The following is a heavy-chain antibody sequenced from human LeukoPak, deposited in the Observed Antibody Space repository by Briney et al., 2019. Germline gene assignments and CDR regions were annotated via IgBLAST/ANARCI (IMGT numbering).Heavy chain of an antibody. D-gene: IGHD4-17*01. CDR1: GFNFRNSW. J-gene: IGHJ4*02. CDR3: ARHPYGVLDY. V-gene: IGHV3-7*01. CDR2: INQDGTTK. Sequence: GGSLRLSCVASGFNFRNSWMSWVRQAPGKGLEWVANINQDGTTKYYVDSVKGRFTISRDDARNSLSLQMNSLRAEDTAVYYCARHPYGVLDYWGQGTLVTVSS.